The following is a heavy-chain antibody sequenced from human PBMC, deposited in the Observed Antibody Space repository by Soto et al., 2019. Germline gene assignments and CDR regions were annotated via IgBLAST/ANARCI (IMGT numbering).Heavy chain of an antibody. Sequence: QPGGSLRLSCAASGFTFSSYEMNWVRQAPGKGLEWVSYISSSGSTIYYADSVKGRFTISRDNAKNSLYLQMNSLRAEDTAVYYCARGLDGRFGELSFDYWGQGTLVTVSS. V-gene: IGHV3-48*03. CDR1: GFTFSSYE. J-gene: IGHJ4*02. CDR2: ISSSGSTI. CDR3: ARGLDGRFGELSFDY. D-gene: IGHD3-10*01.